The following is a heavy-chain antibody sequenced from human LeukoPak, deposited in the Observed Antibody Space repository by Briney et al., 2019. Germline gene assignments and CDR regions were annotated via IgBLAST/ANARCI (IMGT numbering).Heavy chain of an antibody. Sequence: ASVKVSFKASGYTFTGYYTHWVRQAPGQGLEWMGWINPNSGGTNYAQKFQGRVTMTRDTSISTAYMELSRLRSDDTAVYYCASLTGLTQPNPKDYDYWGQGTLVTVSS. V-gene: IGHV1-2*02. D-gene: IGHD1-14*01. CDR1: GYTFTGYY. CDR2: INPNSGGT. CDR3: ASLTGLTQPNPKDYDY. J-gene: IGHJ4*02.